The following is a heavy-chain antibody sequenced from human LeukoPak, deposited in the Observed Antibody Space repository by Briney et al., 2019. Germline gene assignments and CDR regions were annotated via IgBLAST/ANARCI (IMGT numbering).Heavy chain of an antibody. Sequence: ASVKVSCKASGYKFTSFAITWVRQAPGQGLEWMGWISAYNGNTNYAQKLQGRVTMTTDTSTSTAYMELRSLRSDDTAVYYCARVLGGYSYGYVDYWGQGTLVTVSS. V-gene: IGHV1-18*01. J-gene: IGHJ4*02. CDR3: ARVLGGYSYGYVDY. CDR1: GYKFTSFA. D-gene: IGHD5-18*01. CDR2: ISAYNGNT.